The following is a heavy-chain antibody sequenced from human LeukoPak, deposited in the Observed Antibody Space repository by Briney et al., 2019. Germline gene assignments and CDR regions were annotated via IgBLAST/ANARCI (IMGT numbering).Heavy chain of an antibody. Sequence: SETLSLTCTVSGGSISSSNYYWGWIRQPPGKGLEWIGSIYYSGGTYYNPSLKSRVTISVDTSKNQFSLKLSSVTAADTAVYYCARVLPAANWFDPWGQGTLVTVSS. CDR3: ARVLPAANWFDP. D-gene: IGHD2-2*01. CDR2: IYYSGGT. V-gene: IGHV4-39*07. CDR1: GGSISSSNYY. J-gene: IGHJ5*02.